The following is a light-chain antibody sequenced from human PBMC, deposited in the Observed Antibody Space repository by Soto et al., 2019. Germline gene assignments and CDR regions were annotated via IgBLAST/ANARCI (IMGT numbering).Light chain of an antibody. CDR3: QKYGNSPRNT. V-gene: IGKV3-20*01. Sequence: ETVLTQSPGALSLSPGERATLSCRASQTISASYLAWYQQKPGQAPRLLIYGASIRATGIPDRFSGSGSGTDFTLTISKLEPEDFAVYYCQKYGNSPRNTFGQGTKLEI. J-gene: IGKJ2*01. CDR2: GAS. CDR1: QTISASY.